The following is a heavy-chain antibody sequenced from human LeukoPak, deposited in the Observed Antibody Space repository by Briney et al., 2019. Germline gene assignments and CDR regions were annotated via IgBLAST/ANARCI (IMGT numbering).Heavy chain of an antibody. D-gene: IGHD7-27*01. Sequence: PSQTLSLTCTVSGGSISGGNYYWSWIRQPAGKGLEWIGRIYSSGSTNYNPSLKSRVTISEDTSKNQFSLKLTSVTAADTAVYFCARGFRGDNFDYWGQGTLVTVSS. CDR3: ARGFRGDNFDY. CDR1: GGSISGGNYY. V-gene: IGHV4-61*02. J-gene: IGHJ4*02. CDR2: IYSSGST.